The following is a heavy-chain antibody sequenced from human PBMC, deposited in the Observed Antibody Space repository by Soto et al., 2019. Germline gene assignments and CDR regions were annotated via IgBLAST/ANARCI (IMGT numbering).Heavy chain of an antibody. CDR3: ANINYYGSGSYYYYYGMDV. CDR1: GYTFTGYY. V-gene: IGHV1-2*02. J-gene: IGHJ6*02. CDR2: INPNSGGT. D-gene: IGHD3-10*01. Sequence: ASVKVSCKASGYTFTGYYMHWARQAPGQGLGWMGWINPNSGGTNYAQKFQGRVTMTRDTSISTAYMELSRLRSDDTAVYYCANINYYGSGSYYYYYGMDVWGQGTTVTVSS.